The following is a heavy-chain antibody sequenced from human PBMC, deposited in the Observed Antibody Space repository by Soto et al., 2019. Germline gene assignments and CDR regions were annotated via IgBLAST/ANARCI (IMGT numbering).Heavy chain of an antibody. CDR1: GGTFSSYA. V-gene: IGHV1-69*01. Sequence: QVQLVQSGAEVKKPGSSVKVSCKASGGTFSSYAISWVRQAPGQGLEWMGGIIPIFGTANYAHKFQGRVTITADESTSTAYMELSSLRSEDTAVYYCARDDYYGSGSYGFYFDYWGQGTLVTVSS. D-gene: IGHD3-10*01. CDR3: ARDDYYGSGSYGFYFDY. J-gene: IGHJ4*02. CDR2: IIPIFGTA.